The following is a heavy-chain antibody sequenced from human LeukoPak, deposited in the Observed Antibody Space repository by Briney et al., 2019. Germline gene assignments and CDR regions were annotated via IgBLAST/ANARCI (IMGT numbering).Heavy chain of an antibody. CDR2: ISGSGGST. CDR1: GFTFSSYA. CDR3: ATERRSSGYLFDY. V-gene: IGHV3-23*01. Sequence: GGSLTLSCAASGFTFSSYAMSWVRQAPGKGLEWVSAISGSGGSTYYADSVKGRFTISRDNSKNTLYLQMNSLRAEDTAVYYCATERRSSGYLFDYWGQGTLVTVSS. D-gene: IGHD3-22*01. J-gene: IGHJ4*02.